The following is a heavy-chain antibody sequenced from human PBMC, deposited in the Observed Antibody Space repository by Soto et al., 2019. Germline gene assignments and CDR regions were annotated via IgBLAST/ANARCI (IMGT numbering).Heavy chain of an antibody. V-gene: IGHV1-18*01. CDR3: ARPAIGDTNWLDP. J-gene: IGHJ5*02. CDR2: ISTYNGNA. D-gene: IGHD4-17*01. Sequence: QVQLVQSGAEVKKPGASVKVSCKASGYRFSSYGITWVRQAPGQGLDWMGWISTYNGNANYAQKFRGRVTMTTDTSTSTAHIELRSLRSDATAVYYCARPAIGDTNWLDPWGQGTLVSVSS. CDR1: GYRFSSYG.